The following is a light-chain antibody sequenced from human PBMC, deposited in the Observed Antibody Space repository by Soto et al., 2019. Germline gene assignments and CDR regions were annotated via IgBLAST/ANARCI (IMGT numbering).Light chain of an antibody. CDR2: GAS. J-gene: IGKJ4*01. CDR3: EQNRVWVT. V-gene: IGKV3-15*01. Sequence: EMVMTQSPVSLSVSPGERTTISCRASQFVSSDLAWYQQKPGQAPRLLIFGASPRATGIPARFSGSGTGTNSTLTISSLQSEDFGVYYCEQNRVWVTFGGGTKAEIK. CDR1: QFVSSD.